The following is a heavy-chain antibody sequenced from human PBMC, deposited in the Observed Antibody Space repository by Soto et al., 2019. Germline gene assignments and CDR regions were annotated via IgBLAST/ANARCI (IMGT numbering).Heavy chain of an antibody. Sequence: ASVKVSCKASGYTFTSYGISWVRQAPGQGLEWMGWISAYNGNTNYAQKLQGRVTMTTDTSTSTAYMELRSLRSDDTAVYYCARDRKRDYDYVWGSYRYPYYYGMDVWGQGTTVTVSS. V-gene: IGHV1-18*01. CDR1: GYTFTSYG. J-gene: IGHJ6*02. D-gene: IGHD3-16*02. CDR2: ISAYNGNT. CDR3: ARDRKRDYDYVWGSYRYPYYYGMDV.